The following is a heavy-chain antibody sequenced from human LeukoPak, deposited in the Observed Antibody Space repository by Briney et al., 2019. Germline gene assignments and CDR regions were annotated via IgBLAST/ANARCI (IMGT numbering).Heavy chain of an antibody. Sequence: ASVKVSCEASGYTLTGYYMHWVRQAPGPGLEWMGWINTASGGTKYAKKFQGRVTIPRDKSISTAYMELRRLRSADPAVYYCARGSSSSSYKYFFDYWGQGTPVTVSS. CDR2: INTASGGT. CDR3: ARGSSSSSYKYFFDY. D-gene: IGHD6-13*01. CDR1: GYTLTGYY. V-gene: IGHV1-2*02. J-gene: IGHJ4*02.